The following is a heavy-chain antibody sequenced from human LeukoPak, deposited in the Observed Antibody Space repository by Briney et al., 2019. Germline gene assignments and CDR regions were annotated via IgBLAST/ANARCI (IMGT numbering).Heavy chain of an antibody. Sequence: SQTLSLTCTVSGGSISSGGYYWSWIRQPPGKGLEWIGEINHSGSTNYNPSLKSRVTISVDTSKNQFSLKLSSVTAADTAVYYCASMAGYYDSSGYAPFDYWGQGTLVTVSS. CDR3: ASMAGYYDSSGYAPFDY. CDR1: GGSISSGGYY. CDR2: INHSGST. D-gene: IGHD3-22*01. V-gene: IGHV4-30-2*01. J-gene: IGHJ4*02.